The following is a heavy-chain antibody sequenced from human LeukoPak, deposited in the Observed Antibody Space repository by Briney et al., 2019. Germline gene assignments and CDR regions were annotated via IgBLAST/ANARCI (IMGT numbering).Heavy chain of an antibody. D-gene: IGHD3-16*01. CDR1: GFTFSDYY. J-gene: IGHJ4*02. CDR2: ISSSGSTI. V-gene: IGHV3-11*04. Sequence: GGSLRLSCAASGFTFSDYYMSWIRQAPGKGLEWVSYISSSGSTIYYADSVKGRFTISRDNSKNTLYLQMNSLRAEDTAVYYCTSAPRPRGHGKGGDYWGQGTLVTVSS. CDR3: TSAPRPRGHGKGGDY.